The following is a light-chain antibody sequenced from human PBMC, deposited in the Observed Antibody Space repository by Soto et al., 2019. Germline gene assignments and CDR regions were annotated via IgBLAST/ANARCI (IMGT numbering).Light chain of an antibody. CDR3: ASWDDSLSGYV. CDR2: MND. J-gene: IGLJ1*01. CDR1: TSNILRNY. Sequence: QPVLTQPPSASGNPGQRLTISCSGSTSNILRNYVYWYRQLPGTAPRLLISMNDQRPSGVPDRFSGSKSGTSASLAISGLRSEDEADYYCASWDDSLSGYVFGTGTKVTAL. V-gene: IGLV1-47*01.